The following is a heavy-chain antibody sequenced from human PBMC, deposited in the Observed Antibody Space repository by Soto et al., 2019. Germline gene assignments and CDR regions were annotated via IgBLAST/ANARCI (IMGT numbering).Heavy chain of an antibody. D-gene: IGHD6-19*01. J-gene: IGHJ6*02. V-gene: IGHV1-69*06. CDR1: GGTFSSYA. Sequence: SVKVSCKASGGTFSSYAISWVRQAPGQGLEWMGGIIPIFGTANYAQKFQGRVTITADRSTSTAYMELSSLRSEDTAVYYCARVGDSSGWYRGYYYYGMDVWGQGTTVTVSS. CDR3: ARVGDSSGWYRGYYYYGMDV. CDR2: IIPIFGTA.